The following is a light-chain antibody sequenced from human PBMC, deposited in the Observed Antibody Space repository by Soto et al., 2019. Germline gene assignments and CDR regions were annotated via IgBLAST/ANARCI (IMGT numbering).Light chain of an antibody. V-gene: IGKV3-15*01. J-gene: IGKJ5*01. Sequence: EIVMTQSPATLSVSPGERATLSCRASQSISSNLAWYQQKPGQAPRFLIYGASTRATGIPARFGGSGSGTEFTLTISSLQSEDFAAYYCQQYDKWPITFGQGTHWRL. CDR3: QQYDKWPIT. CDR1: QSISSN. CDR2: GAS.